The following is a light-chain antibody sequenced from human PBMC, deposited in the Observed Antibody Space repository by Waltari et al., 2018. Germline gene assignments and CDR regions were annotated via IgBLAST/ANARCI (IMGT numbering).Light chain of an antibody. CDR2: GNT. J-gene: IGLJ1*01. CDR1: NSNIGAGYE. CDR3: QSYDSSGHYV. Sequence: QSVLTQPPSVSGAPGERVTISCTGSNSNIGAGYEVHGYQQVPGTAPKLLIYGNTNRPSGVPDRVSGSKSGTSASLAITGLQAEDESDYYCQSYDSSGHYVFGSGTKVTVL. V-gene: IGLV1-40*01.